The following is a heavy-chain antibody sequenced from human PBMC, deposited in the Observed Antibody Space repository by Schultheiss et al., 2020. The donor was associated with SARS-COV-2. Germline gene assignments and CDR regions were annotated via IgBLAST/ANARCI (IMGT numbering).Heavy chain of an antibody. Sequence: SETLSLTCAVSGGSISSSNWWSWVRQHPGKGLEWIGYIYYSGSTYYNPSLKSRVTISVDTSKNQFSLKLSSVTAEDTAVYYCARRSLLLGDVWGQGTTVTVSS. CDR3: ARRSLLLGDV. V-gene: IGHV4-31*11. CDR2: IYYSGST. D-gene: IGHD1-26*01. J-gene: IGHJ6*02. CDR1: GGSISSSNW.